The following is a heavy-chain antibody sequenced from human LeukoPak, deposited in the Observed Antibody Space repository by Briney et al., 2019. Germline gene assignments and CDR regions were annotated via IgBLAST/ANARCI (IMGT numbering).Heavy chain of an antibody. CDR1: GFTFSSYA. CDR2: ISGSGGST. V-gene: IGHV3-23*01. J-gene: IGHJ4*02. Sequence: PGGSLRLSCAASGFTFSSYAMSWVRQAPGKGLEWVSAISGSGGSTYYADSVKGRFTISRDNSKNTLYLQMNSQRAEDTAVYYCAKSIRYLTDSSGYYYVPFDYWGQGTLVTVSS. CDR3: AKSIRYLTDSSGYYYVPFDY. D-gene: IGHD3-22*01.